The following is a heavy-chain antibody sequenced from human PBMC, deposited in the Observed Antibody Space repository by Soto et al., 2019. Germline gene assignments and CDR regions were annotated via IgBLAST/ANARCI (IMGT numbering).Heavy chain of an antibody. D-gene: IGHD3-22*01. Sequence: GESLKISCKGSGYSFTSYWIGWVRQMPGKGLEWMGIIYPGDSDTRYSPSFQGQVTNSADKSISTAYLQWSSLKATDTAMYYCARGYYDSSGYYSSYGMDVWGQGTTVTVSS. CDR2: IYPGDSDT. CDR3: ARGYYDSSGYYSSYGMDV. V-gene: IGHV5-51*01. J-gene: IGHJ6*02. CDR1: GYSFTSYW.